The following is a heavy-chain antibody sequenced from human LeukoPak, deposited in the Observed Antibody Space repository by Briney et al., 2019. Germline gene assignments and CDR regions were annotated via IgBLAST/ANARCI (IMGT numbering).Heavy chain of an antibody. CDR3: ARGGDTMVRDAFDI. V-gene: IGHV4-39*07. Sequence: SETLSLTCTVSGGSISSSSYYWGWIRQPPGKGLEWIGSIYHSGSTYYNPSLKSRVTISVDTSKNQFSLKLSSVTAADTAVYYCARGGDTMVRDAFDIWGQGTMVTVSS. J-gene: IGHJ3*02. D-gene: IGHD3-10*01. CDR1: GGSISSSSYY. CDR2: IYHSGST.